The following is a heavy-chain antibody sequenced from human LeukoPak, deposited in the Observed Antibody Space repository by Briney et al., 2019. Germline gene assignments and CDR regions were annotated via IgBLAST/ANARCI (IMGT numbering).Heavy chain of an antibody. CDR1: GFTFSSYS. J-gene: IGHJ4*02. CDR2: ISSSSNYI. CDR3: ARQTAPVGPSDY. D-gene: IGHD1-26*01. V-gene: IGHV3-21*01. Sequence: GGSLRLSCAASGFTFSSYSMNWVRQAPGKGLEWVSSISSSSNYIYYADSMKGRFTISRDNAKNSLYLQMNSLRAEDTAVYYCARQTAPVGPSDYWGQGTLVTVSS.